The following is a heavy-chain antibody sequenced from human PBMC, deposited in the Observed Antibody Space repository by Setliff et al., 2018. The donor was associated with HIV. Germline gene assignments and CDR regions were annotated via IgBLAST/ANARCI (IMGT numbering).Heavy chain of an antibody. CDR1: GGSISSGGYY. J-gene: IGHJ3*02. CDR2: IYYSGST. CDR3: ARSPLNYYDKSDAFDI. V-gene: IGHV4-31*01. Sequence: SETLSLTCTVSGGSISSGGYYWSWIRQLPGKGLECIGYIYYSGSTYYNPSLKSLVTISVDTSKNQFSLKLSSVTAADTAVYYCARSPLNYYDKSDAFDIWGQGTMVTV. D-gene: IGHD3-22*01.